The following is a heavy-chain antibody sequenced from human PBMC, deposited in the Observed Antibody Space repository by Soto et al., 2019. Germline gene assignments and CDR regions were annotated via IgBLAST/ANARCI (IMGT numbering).Heavy chain of an antibody. V-gene: IGHV5-51*01. Sequence: GESLKISCKCSGYSFSNYWIGWVRQMPGKGLEWMGIVYPGDSDTRYSPSFEGQVTISVDKSISTAYLQWSSLKASDTAMYYCARHGYSNFPYYYYGMDVWGQGTTVTVSS. CDR2: VYPGDSDT. J-gene: IGHJ6*02. CDR1: GYSFSNYW. CDR3: ARHGYSNFPYYYYGMDV. D-gene: IGHD4-4*01.